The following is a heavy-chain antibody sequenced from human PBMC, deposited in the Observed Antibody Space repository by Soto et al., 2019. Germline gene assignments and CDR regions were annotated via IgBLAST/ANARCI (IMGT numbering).Heavy chain of an antibody. CDR3: ARVAMGYYYYYMDV. Sequence: PGGSLRLSCAASGFTVSSNYMSWVRQAPGKGLEWVSVIYSGGSTYYADSGKGRFTISRDNSKNTLYLQMNSLRAEDTAVYYCARVAMGYYYYYMDVWGKGTTVTVS. CDR2: IYSGGST. V-gene: IGHV3-66*01. D-gene: IGHD5-18*01. J-gene: IGHJ6*03. CDR1: GFTVSSNY.